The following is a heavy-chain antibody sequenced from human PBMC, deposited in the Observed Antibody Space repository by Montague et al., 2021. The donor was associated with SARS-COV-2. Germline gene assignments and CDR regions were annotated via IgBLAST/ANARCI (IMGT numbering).Heavy chain of an antibody. CDR3: AGLQGDGSLYGMDV. V-gene: IGHV4-34*01. CDR1: GGSFSCYY. D-gene: IGHD5-24*01. Sequence: SETLSLTCAVPGGSFSCYYCNWIRQPPGKGPEWIGEITHSGITNYSPSLKSRLTISEDTSKNQFSLRLTSVTAADTAVYYCAGLQGDGSLYGMDVWGQGTTVTVSS. CDR2: ITHSGIT. J-gene: IGHJ6*02.